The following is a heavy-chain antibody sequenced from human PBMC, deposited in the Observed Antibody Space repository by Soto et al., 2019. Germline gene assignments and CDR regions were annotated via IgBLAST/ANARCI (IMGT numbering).Heavy chain of an antibody. V-gene: IGHV1-2*02. CDR1: GYTFTGQY. Sequence: ASVKVSCKASGYTFTGQYIHWVRQAPGQGLEWMGWINPNSGATNYAQSFQGRVTMTTDTSTSTAYMELRSLTSDDTAVYYCARDLDPSGSYYTDYWGPGTLVTVSS. CDR2: INPNSGAT. CDR3: ARDLDPSGSYYTDY. D-gene: IGHD3-10*01. J-gene: IGHJ4*02.